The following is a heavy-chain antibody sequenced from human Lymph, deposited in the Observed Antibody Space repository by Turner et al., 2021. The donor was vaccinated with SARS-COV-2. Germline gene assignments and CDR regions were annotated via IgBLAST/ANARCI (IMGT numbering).Heavy chain of an antibody. J-gene: IGHJ6*02. V-gene: IGHV3-53*02. CDR2: IYSGGTT. D-gene: IGHD6-13*01. CDR1: GIIVSRNY. CDR3: ARDLGTYGMDV. Sequence: EVQLVETGGGLIQPGGSLSLSCAASGIIVSRNYMNWVRKAPGKGLEWVSVIYSGGTTYYADSVKGRFTISRDNSKNTLYLQMNSLRVEDTAVYYCARDLGTYGMDVWGQGTTVTVSS.